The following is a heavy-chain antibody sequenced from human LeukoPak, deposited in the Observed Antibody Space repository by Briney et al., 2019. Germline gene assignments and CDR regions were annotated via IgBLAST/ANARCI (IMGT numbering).Heavy chain of an antibody. CDR2: ISWNGGYT. Sequence: RPGGSLRLSCTASGFTFGDYAMSWVRQAPGKGPEWVSGISWNGGYTVYADSVKGRFTISRDNAKNSLYLQMNSLRAEDTALYYCASLSGGWFDRSWFDPWGQGTLVTVSS. CDR1: GFTFGDYA. V-gene: IGHV3-20*04. CDR3: ASLSGGWFDRSWFDP. J-gene: IGHJ5*02. D-gene: IGHD6-19*01.